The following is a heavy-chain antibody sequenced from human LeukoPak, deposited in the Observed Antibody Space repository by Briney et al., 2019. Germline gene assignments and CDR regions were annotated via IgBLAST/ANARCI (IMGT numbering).Heavy chain of an antibody. CDR3: AKSGGYGLIDY. Sequence: SETLSLTCAVYGGSFSGYYWSWIRQPPGKGLEWIGEINHSGSTNYNPSLKSRVTISVDTSKNQVSLKLNSVTAADSAMYYCAKSGGYGLIDYWGQGTLVTASS. CDR2: INHSGST. J-gene: IGHJ4*01. D-gene: IGHD1-26*01. CDR1: GGSFSGYY. V-gene: IGHV4-34*01.